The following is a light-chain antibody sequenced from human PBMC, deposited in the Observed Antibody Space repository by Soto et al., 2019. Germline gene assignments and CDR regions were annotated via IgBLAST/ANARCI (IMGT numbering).Light chain of an antibody. CDR2: AAS. CDR3: QQYNSNSPWT. Sequence: AIRMTQSPSSLSASTGDRVTITCRASQGISSYLAWYQQKPGKAPKLLIYAASTLQSGVPSRFSGSGSGTEFTLTISSLQPDDLATYFCQQYNSNSPWTFGQGTKVDIK. CDR1: QGISSY. J-gene: IGKJ1*01. V-gene: IGKV1-8*01.